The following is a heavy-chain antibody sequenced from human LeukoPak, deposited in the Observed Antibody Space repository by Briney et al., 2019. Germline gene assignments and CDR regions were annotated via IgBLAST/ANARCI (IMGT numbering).Heavy chain of an antibody. CDR1: GGTFSSYA. CDR3: ASDPAFRVAAAILPDDY. Sequence: ASVKVSCKASGGTFSSYAISWVRQAPGQGLEWMGRIIPILGIANYAQKFQGRVTITADKSTSTAYMELSSLRSEDTAVYYCASDPAFRVAAAILPDDYWGQGTLVTVSS. D-gene: IGHD2-2*02. J-gene: IGHJ4*02. CDR2: IIPILGIA. V-gene: IGHV1-69*04.